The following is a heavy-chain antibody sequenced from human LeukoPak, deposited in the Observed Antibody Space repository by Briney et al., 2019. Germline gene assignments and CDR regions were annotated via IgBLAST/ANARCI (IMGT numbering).Heavy chain of an antibody. D-gene: IGHD5-12*01. CDR2: ISGGGDRT. Sequence: PGGSLRLSCAASGFSFNSHWMSWVRQAPGRGLECVSVISGGGDRTYYAESVKGRFTISRDNSKNTLYLQMNSLRAEDTAVYYCAKGHSGYGTGFDLRGQGTLVTVSS. CDR1: GFSFNSHW. V-gene: IGHV3-23*01. CDR3: AKGHSGYGTGFDL. J-gene: IGHJ1*01.